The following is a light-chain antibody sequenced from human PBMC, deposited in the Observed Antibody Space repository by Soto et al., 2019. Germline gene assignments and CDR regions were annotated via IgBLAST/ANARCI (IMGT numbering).Light chain of an antibody. V-gene: IGKV2-28*01. CDR2: LGS. CDR1: QSCRNS. J-gene: IGKJ1*01. CDR3: MQALTAPPT. Sequence: MTQSQSSLSASVGDTITIPFLASQSCRNSLAWYQQKPGQSPQLLIYLGSNRASGVPDRFSGSGSGTDFTLKISRVEAEDVGVYHCMQALTAPPTFGQGTKVDIK.